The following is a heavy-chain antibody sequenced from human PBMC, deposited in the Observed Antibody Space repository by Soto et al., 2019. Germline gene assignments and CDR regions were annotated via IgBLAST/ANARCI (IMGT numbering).Heavy chain of an antibody. CDR1: GFTFRSFT. CDR3: TRDASRDSSARGWFDP. D-gene: IGHD6-13*01. Sequence: RRLSCAASGFTFRSFTMNWVRQAPGKGLEWVSTISSNSAYIYYTDALRGRFTISRDNAKNSLHLQMNGLRAEDTAVYYCTRDASRDSSARGWFDPWGPGTLVTVS. V-gene: IGHV3-21*01. J-gene: IGHJ5*02. CDR2: ISSNSAYI.